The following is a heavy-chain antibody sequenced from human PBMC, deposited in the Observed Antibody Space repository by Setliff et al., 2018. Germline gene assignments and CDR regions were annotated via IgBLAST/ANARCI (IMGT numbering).Heavy chain of an antibody. CDR1: GFTFSSYA. Sequence: GGSLRLSCVASGFTFSSYAMSWVRQAPGKGLEWVSAISGSSGNTFYADSVKGRFTISRDNSKNTLYLQMGSLRAEDTAVYYCAREKHSYGYLASYYYYGMDVWGQGTTVTVSS. V-gene: IGHV3-23*01. J-gene: IGHJ6*02. CDR3: AREKHSYGYLASYYYYGMDV. CDR2: ISGSSGNT. D-gene: IGHD5-18*01.